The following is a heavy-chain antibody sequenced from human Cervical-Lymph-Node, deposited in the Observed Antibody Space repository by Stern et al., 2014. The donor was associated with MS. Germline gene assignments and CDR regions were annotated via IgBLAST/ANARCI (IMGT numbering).Heavy chain of an antibody. CDR1: GYTFTSYA. J-gene: IGHJ3*02. CDR3: ARDWISRFAFDI. Sequence: QVQLVQSGPEVKKPGASVKVSCKASGYTFTSYAMHWVRQAPGQRLEWMGWINAGNGYTKYSQKSQGRVTITRDTSASTAYMELSSLRSEDTAVYYCARDWISRFAFDIWGQGTMVTVSS. CDR2: INAGNGYT. V-gene: IGHV1-3*01. D-gene: IGHD3-3*02.